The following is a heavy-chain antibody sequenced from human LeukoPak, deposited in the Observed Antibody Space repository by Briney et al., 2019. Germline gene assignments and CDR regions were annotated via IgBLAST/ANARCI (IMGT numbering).Heavy chain of an antibody. CDR1: GFTVSSNY. CDR3: TAYYYGSGSYSYYYYYGMDV. D-gene: IGHD3-10*01. J-gene: IGHJ6*02. CDR2: IYSGGST. Sequence: QPGGSLRLFCAASGFTVSSNYMSWVRQAPGKGLEWVSVIYSGGSTYYADSVKGRFTISRDNSKNTLYLQMNSLRAEDTAVYYCTAYYYGSGSYSYYYYYGMDVWGQGTTVTVSS. V-gene: IGHV3-53*01.